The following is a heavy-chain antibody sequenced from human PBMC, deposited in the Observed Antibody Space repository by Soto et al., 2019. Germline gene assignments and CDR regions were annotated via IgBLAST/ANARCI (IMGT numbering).Heavy chain of an antibody. Sequence: PPETLSVTCTVSGGSISYYYWSWIRQPAGKGLEWIGRIYTSGSTSYKPSLKSRISMSVDTSKNQFSLKLSSVTAADTAVYYCARGQEMGDNWFDSWGQGPQVT. J-gene: IGHJ5*01. D-gene: IGHD3-16*01. V-gene: IGHV4-4*07. CDR3: ARGQEMGDNWFDS. CDR1: GGSISYYY. CDR2: IYTSGST.